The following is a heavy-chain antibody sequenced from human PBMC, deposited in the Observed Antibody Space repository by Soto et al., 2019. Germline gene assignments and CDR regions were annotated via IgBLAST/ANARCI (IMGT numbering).Heavy chain of an antibody. Sequence: QVQVVQSGDEVKNPGASVKVSCKASGYTFTNYGFSWVRQAPGQGLEWMGWISGYNGNTKYAEKFQGRVTMTTDTSTSTAHMELRSLRSDDTAVYYCAREGQAPYYYYGMDVWGQGTAVIVSS. J-gene: IGHJ6*02. V-gene: IGHV1-18*01. CDR3: AREGQAPYYYYGMDV. CDR1: GYTFTNYG. CDR2: ISGYNGNT.